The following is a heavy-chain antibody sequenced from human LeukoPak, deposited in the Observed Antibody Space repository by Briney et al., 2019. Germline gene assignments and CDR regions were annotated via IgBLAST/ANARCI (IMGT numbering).Heavy chain of an antibody. Sequence: SSVKVSCKASGYTFTGHYMHWVRQAPGQGLEGMGWINPNSCGTNFVQKFQGRATMNRHTSFRAAYIALSGLRDDRTPGCILARVGYGSGHHWGQGTLVTVSS. CDR1: GYTFTGHY. CDR3: ARVGYGSGHH. D-gene: IGHD3-10*01. V-gene: IGHV1-2*02. CDR2: INPNSCGT. J-gene: IGHJ5*02.